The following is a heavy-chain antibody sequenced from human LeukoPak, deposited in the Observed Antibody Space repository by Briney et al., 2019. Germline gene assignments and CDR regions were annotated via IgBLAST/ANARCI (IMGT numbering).Heavy chain of an antibody. D-gene: IGHD3-22*01. CDR3: ARGRFTYSYDTTGYSLDY. CDR2: INHSGRT. CDR1: GGSFGGYY. J-gene: IGHJ4*02. Sequence: SETLSLTCAVYGGSFGGYYWSWIRQPPGKGLEWIGEINHSGRTNYNPSLKSRITISVDTSKSQFSLKLSSVTAADTAVFYCARGRFTYSYDTTGYSLDYWGQGALVTVSS. V-gene: IGHV4-34*01.